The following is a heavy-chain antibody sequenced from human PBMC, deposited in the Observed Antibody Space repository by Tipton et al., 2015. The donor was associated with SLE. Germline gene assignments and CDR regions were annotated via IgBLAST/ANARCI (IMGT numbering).Heavy chain of an antibody. CDR2: ITNNGNT. Sequence: TLSLTCTVSGGSISSSNYYWDWIRQPPGKGPEWIGRITNNGNTHYIPSLQSRVTMSVDTSKNHFSLKLSSVTAADTAVYYCARHDTNYGRNWFDPWGQGTLVTVSS. D-gene: IGHD2-8*01. J-gene: IGHJ5*02. CDR1: GGSISSSNYY. CDR3: ARHDTNYGRNWFDP. V-gene: IGHV4-39*01.